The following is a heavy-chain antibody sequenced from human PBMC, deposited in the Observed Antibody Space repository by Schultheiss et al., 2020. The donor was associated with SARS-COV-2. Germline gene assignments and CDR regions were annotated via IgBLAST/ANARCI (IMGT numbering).Heavy chain of an antibody. CDR1: GFTFSSYE. Sequence: GGSLRLSCAASGFTFSSYEMNWVRQAPGKGLEWVSYISSSGSTIYYADSVKGRFTISRDNAKNSLYLQMNSLRAEDTAVYYCARAHQTTVTTDYYYYGMDVWGQGTTVTVSS. CDR3: ARAHQTTVTTDYYYYGMDV. D-gene: IGHD4-17*01. V-gene: IGHV3-48*03. J-gene: IGHJ6*02. CDR2: ISSSGSTI.